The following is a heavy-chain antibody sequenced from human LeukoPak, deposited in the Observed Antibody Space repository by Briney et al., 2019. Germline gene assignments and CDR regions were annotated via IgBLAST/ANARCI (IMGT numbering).Heavy chain of an antibody. Sequence: SETPSLTCAVYGGSFSGYYWSWIRQPPGKGLEWIGEINHSGSTNYNPSLKSRVTISVDTSKNQFSLKLSSVTAADTAVYYCAVAVAGYFDYWGQGTLVTVSS. CDR3: AVAVAGYFDY. CDR2: INHSGST. CDR1: GGSFSGYY. D-gene: IGHD6-19*01. J-gene: IGHJ4*02. V-gene: IGHV4-34*01.